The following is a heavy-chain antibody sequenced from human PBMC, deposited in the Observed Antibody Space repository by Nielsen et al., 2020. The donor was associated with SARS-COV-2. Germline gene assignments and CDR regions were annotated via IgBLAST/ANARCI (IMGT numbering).Heavy chain of an antibody. CDR2: MNPNSGNT. Sequence: ASVKVSCKASGYTFTSYDINWVRQATGQGLEWMGWMNPNSGNTGYAQKFQGRVTMTRNTSISTAYMELSSLRSEDTAVYYCARDKLTATVFNYYYGMDVWGQGTTVTVSS. CDR1: GYTFTSYD. CDR3: ARDKLTATVFNYYYGMDV. J-gene: IGHJ6*02. V-gene: IGHV1-8*01. D-gene: IGHD5-18*01.